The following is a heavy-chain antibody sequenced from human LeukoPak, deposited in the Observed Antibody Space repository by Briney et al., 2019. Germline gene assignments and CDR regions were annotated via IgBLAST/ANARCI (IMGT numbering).Heavy chain of an antibody. D-gene: IGHD3-22*01. CDR1: GYTFTSYD. J-gene: IGHJ4*02. CDR3: SLYYDSSPGYFDF. CDR2: MNSNSGNR. Sequence: ASVKVSCKASGYTFTSYDINWVRQATGRGREWMGWMNSNSGNRGYAQNFQCRVTMTSHTSIRTAYMELRSLRSEGTAVYYCSLYYDSSPGYFDFWGPGTLVTVSS. V-gene: IGHV1-8*01.